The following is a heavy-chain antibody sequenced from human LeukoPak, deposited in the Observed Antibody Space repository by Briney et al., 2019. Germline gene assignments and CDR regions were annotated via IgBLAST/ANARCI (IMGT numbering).Heavy chain of an antibody. CDR3: ARYAESYYFDY. J-gene: IGHJ4*02. D-gene: IGHD3-16*02. CDR1: GFTFSSYS. CDR2: ISSSSSYI. Sequence: PGGSLRLSCAASGFTFSSYSMNWVRQAPGKGLEWVSSISSSSSYIYYADSVEGRFTISRDNAKNSLYLQMNSLRAEDTAVYYCARYAESYYFDYWGQGTLVTVSS. V-gene: IGHV3-21*01.